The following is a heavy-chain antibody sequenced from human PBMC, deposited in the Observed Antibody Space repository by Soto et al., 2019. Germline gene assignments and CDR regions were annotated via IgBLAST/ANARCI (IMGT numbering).Heavy chain of an antibody. CDR2: ISSSSSYI. CDR1: GFTFSSYS. CDR3: ASMPREYSGYDLGY. J-gene: IGHJ4*02. D-gene: IGHD5-12*01. V-gene: IGHV3-21*01. Sequence: EVQLVESGGGLVKPGGSLRLSCAASGFTFSSYSMNWVRQAPGKGLEWVSSISSSSSYIYYADSVKGRFTISRDNAKNSLYLQMNSLRAEDTAVYYCASMPREYSGYDLGYWCQGTLVTVSS.